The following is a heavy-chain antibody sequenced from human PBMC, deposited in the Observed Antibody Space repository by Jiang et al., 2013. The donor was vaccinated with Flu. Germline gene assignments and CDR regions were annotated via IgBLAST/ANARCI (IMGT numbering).Heavy chain of an antibody. J-gene: IGHJ6*04. CDR2: IYYSGST. CDR3: ARDLRLRYYYYGMDV. D-gene: IGHD4-17*01. Sequence: LKPSETLSLTCTVSGGSISSYYWSWIRQPPGKGLEWIGYIYYSGSTNYNPSLKSRVTISVDTSKNQFSLKLSSVTAVDTAVYYCARDLRLRYYYYGMDVWGKGTTVTVSS. CDR1: GGSISSYY. V-gene: IGHV4-59*01.